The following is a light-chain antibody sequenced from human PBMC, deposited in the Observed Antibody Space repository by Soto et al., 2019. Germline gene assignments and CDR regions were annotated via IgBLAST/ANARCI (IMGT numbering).Light chain of an antibody. V-gene: IGKV3-15*01. Sequence: EIVMTQSPAPPSVSPGGRAPLSFRASQSVSSNLAWYQQKPGQAPRLLIYGASTRATGIQDRFSGSGYGTEFNLTISSLKYEDCEVYYCQQYNNWPSGKCGQGTKVDIK. CDR2: GAS. CDR1: QSVSSN. J-gene: IGKJ1*01. CDR3: QQYNNWPSGK.